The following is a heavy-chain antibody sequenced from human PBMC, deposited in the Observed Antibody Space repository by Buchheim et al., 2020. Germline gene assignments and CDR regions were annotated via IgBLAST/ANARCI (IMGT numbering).Heavy chain of an antibody. Sequence: EVQLLESGGGLVQPGGSLRLSCGASGFTFRKYAMSWVRQAPGKGLEWVSAISGSGGSTYYADSVKGRFTISRDNSKNTLYLQMNSLRAEDTAVYYCAKDASYYDFWSGYYNWFDPWGQGTL. J-gene: IGHJ5*02. CDR2: ISGSGGST. CDR1: GFTFRKYA. D-gene: IGHD3-3*01. V-gene: IGHV3-23*01. CDR3: AKDASYYDFWSGYYNWFDP.